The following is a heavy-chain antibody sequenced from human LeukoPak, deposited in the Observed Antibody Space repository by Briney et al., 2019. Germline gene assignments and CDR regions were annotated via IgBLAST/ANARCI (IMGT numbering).Heavy chain of an antibody. Sequence: PGGSLRLSCAASGFTFSSYGMHWVRQAPGKGLEWVAVISYDGSNKYYADSVKGRFTISRDNSKNTLYLQMNSLRAEDTAVYYCAKGIGRGYSYGDFDYWGQGTLVTVSS. V-gene: IGHV3-30*18. CDR3: AKGIGRGYSYGDFDY. CDR2: ISYDGSNK. CDR1: GFTFSSYG. J-gene: IGHJ4*02. D-gene: IGHD5-18*01.